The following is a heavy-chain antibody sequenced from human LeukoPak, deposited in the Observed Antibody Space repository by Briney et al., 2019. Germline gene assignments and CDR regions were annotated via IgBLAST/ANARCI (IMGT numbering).Heavy chain of an antibody. V-gene: IGHV1-46*01. J-gene: IGHJ4*02. D-gene: IGHD2-2*01. Sequence: ASVKVSCKVSGYTFTSYYMHWVRQAPGQGLEWMGIINPSGGSTSYAQKFQGRVTMTEDTSTDTAYMELSSLRSEDTAVYYCATAGCSSTSCHLSQYYFDYWGQGTLVTVSS. CDR1: GYTFTSYY. CDR2: INPSGGST. CDR3: ATAGCSSTSCHLSQYYFDY.